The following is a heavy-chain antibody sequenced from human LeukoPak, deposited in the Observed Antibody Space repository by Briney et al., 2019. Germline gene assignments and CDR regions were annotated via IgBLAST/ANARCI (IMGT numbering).Heavy chain of an antibody. CDR2: ISSSSTYI. CDR3: ARFQGAHY. D-gene: IGHD4/OR15-4a*01. Sequence: PGGSLRLSCAASGFTFSTYSMDWVRQAPGMGLEWVSSISSSSTYIYYADSVKGRFTISRDNTKNSLYLQMNSLRAEDTAVYYCARFQGAHYWGQGTLVTVSS. V-gene: IGHV3-21*01. CDR1: GFTFSTYS. J-gene: IGHJ4*02.